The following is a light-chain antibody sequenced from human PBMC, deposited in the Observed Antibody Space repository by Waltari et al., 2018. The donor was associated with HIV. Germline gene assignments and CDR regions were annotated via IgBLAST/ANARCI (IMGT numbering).Light chain of an antibody. J-gene: IGLJ2*01. CDR1: DLGHKF. Sequence: SYEVTQSPSVSVSPGQTANIICTGDDLGHKFVSWYQQKPGQSPLLVIYDDVKRPSGIPERFSVSNAGNTATLTVSGAQSIEEGDYLCQAWDRKSAWGVVFGGGTKLTV. CDR2: DDV. V-gene: IGLV3-1*01. CDR3: QAWDRKSAWGVV.